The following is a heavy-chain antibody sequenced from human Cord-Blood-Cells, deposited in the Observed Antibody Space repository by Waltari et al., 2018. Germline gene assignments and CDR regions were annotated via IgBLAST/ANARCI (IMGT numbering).Heavy chain of an antibody. CDR2: ISGSGGST. D-gene: IGHD3-10*01. CDR3: AKDLYGSGSYYNFDY. Sequence: EVQLLESGGGLVQPGGSLRLSCAASGFTFSSYAMSWVRQAPGKGLEWVSAISGSGGSTYYADAVKGRFTISRDNSKNRLYLQMNSLRAEDTAVYYCAKDLYGSGSYYNFDYWGQGTLVTVSS. CDR1: GFTFSSYA. V-gene: IGHV3-23*01. J-gene: IGHJ4*02.